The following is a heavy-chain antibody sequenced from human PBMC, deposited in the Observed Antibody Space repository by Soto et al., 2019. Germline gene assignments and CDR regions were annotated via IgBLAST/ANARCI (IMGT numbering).Heavy chain of an antibody. CDR1: GFSLTTSGVG. CDR2: IYWDDDK. D-gene: IGHD3-10*01. CDR3: AHHPYDGVGSYSCDY. Sequence: QITLKESGPPLVRPTQTLTLTCTFSGFSLTTSGVGVGWIRQPPGKALEWLAVIYWDDDKRYSSSLKSRLTITKDTSKNLVVLTMTTMDPVDTATYYCAHHPYDGVGSYSCDYWGQGTLVTVS. J-gene: IGHJ4*02. V-gene: IGHV2-5*02.